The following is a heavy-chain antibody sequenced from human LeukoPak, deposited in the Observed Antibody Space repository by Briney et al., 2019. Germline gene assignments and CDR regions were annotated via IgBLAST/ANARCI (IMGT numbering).Heavy chain of an antibody. CDR3: ARGTPAKAACPNYYYYYYMDV. V-gene: IGHV4-34*01. Sequence: SAPMSLTSAVYGGSFSGNYWSWIRQPPAKGLESIGGIKHSLGTNYTPSLKRRVTIYVDTSQNQFPLQLNSVTTPATPAFYCARGTPAKAACPNYYYYYYMDVWGKGTTVTVSS. CDR2: IKHSLGT. D-gene: IGHD6-6*01. J-gene: IGHJ6*03. CDR1: GGSFSGNY.